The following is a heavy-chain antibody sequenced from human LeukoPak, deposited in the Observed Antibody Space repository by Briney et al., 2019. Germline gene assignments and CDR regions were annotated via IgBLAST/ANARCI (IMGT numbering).Heavy chain of an antibody. V-gene: IGHV5-51*01. J-gene: IGHJ6*03. D-gene: IGHD2-15*01. CDR3: ARHLDCSGGSCYFSPGYYYMDV. Sequence: GESLKISCKGSGYSFTSYWIGWVRQMPGKGLEWMGIIYPGDSDTRYSPSFQGQVTISADKSISTAYLQWSSLKASDTAMYYCARHLDCSGGSCYFSPGYYYMDVWGKGTTVTVSS. CDR2: IYPGDSDT. CDR1: GYSFTSYW.